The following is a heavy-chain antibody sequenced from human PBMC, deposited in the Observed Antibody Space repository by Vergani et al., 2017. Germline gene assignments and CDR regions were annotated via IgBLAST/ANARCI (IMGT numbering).Heavy chain of an antibody. D-gene: IGHD4-17*01. CDR1: GGTFSSYA. CDR3: ARGGYGSVYGDYVGSFDI. J-gene: IGHJ3*02. CDR2: IIPIFGTA. Sequence: QVQLVQSGAEVKKPGSSVKVSCKASGGTFSSYAISWVRQAPGQGLEWMGGIIPIFGTAKYAQKFQGRVTITADESTSTAYMELSSLRSEDTAVYYCARGGYGSVYGDYVGSFDIWGQGTMVTVSS. V-gene: IGHV1-69*01.